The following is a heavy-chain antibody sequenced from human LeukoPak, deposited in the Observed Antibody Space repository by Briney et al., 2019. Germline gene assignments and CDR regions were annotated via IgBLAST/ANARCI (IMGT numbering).Heavy chain of an antibody. Sequence: PGGSLRLSCAASGFTFSSSWMSWVRQAPGKGREWVANIKSDGSVTNYVDSVNGRFTVSRDNAKSSMYLQINSLRAEDTAVYYCARGYGGNHKWGQGTLVTVSS. V-gene: IGHV3-7*01. CDR1: GFTFSSSW. CDR2: IKSDGSVT. CDR3: ARGYGGNHK. D-gene: IGHD1-14*01. J-gene: IGHJ4*02.